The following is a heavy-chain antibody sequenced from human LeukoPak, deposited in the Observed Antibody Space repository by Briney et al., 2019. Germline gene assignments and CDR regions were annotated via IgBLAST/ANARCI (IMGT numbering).Heavy chain of an antibody. V-gene: IGHV4-34*01. D-gene: IGHD2-2*01. CDR3: ARCYAHTGNWFDP. J-gene: IGHJ5*02. CDR2: INHSGST. Sequence: SETLCLTCAVYGGSFSGYYWSWIRQPPGKGLEWIGEINHSGSTNYNPSLKSRVTISVDTSKNQFSLKLSSVTAADTAVYYCARCYAHTGNWFDPWGQGTLVTVSS. CDR1: GGSFSGYY.